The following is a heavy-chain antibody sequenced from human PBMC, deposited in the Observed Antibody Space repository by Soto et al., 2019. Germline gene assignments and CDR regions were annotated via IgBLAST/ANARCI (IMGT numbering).Heavy chain of an antibody. J-gene: IGHJ5*02. Sequence: SETLSLTCTVSGGSIRSSSYYWDWIRQPPGKGLEWIGSIYYSGSTYYNPSLKSRVTISVETSKNQFSLKLSSVTAADTAMYYCARELELNWFDPWGQGTLVTVSS. V-gene: IGHV4-39*07. CDR3: ARELELNWFDP. CDR2: IYYSGST. D-gene: IGHD1-7*01. CDR1: GGSIRSSSYY.